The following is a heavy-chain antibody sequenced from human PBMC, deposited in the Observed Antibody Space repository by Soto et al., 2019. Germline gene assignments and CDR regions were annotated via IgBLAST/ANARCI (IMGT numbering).Heavy chain of an antibody. CDR1: GGSISSYY. D-gene: IGHD2-21*01. Sequence: QVQLQESGPGLVKPSETLSLTCTGSGGSISSYYWSWIRQPAGKGLEWIGRIDTSGSTNYNPSLKSRVNMSVDTSKNPFSLKLSSVTAADTAVYYCARNVYSPNWYFDRWGRGTLVTVSS. CDR2: IDTSGST. J-gene: IGHJ2*01. CDR3: ARNVYSPNWYFDR. V-gene: IGHV4-4*07.